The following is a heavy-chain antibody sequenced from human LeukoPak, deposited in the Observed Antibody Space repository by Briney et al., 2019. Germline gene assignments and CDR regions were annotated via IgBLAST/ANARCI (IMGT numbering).Heavy chain of an antibody. CDR3: ARLYSGYESFDY. D-gene: IGHD5-12*01. CDR2: IYYSGST. Sequence: LSLTVADRRGGIGCSSRWSRCLRKPPGKGLEWIGSIYYSGSTYYNPSLKRRVTISVDTSKNQFSLKLSSVTAADTAVYYCARLYSGYESFDYWGQGTLVTVSS. CDR1: RGGIGCSSRW. J-gene: IGHJ4*02. V-gene: IGHV4-39*01.